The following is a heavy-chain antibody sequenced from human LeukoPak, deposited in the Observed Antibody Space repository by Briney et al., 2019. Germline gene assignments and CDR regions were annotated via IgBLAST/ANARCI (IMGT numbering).Heavy chain of an antibody. Sequence: GGSLTLACAASGLIVSRKYMRWVQQPAGKGLEWVAVIYSGGTTFYPDSVKGRFTSSRDKSKNTLYLQMNSLRPGHTAVYYCTKLKGWYGDGYFDYWGPGILVTASP. D-gene: IGHD6-19*01. CDR2: IYSGGTT. J-gene: IGHJ4*02. CDR3: TKLKGWYGDGYFDY. CDR1: GLIVSRKY. V-gene: IGHV3-53*01.